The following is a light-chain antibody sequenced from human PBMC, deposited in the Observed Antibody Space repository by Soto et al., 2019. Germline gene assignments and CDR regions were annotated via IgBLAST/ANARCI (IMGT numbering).Light chain of an antibody. V-gene: IGKV1-39*01. J-gene: IGKJ2*01. CDR2: AAS. Sequence: DIQMTQSPSSLSASVGDRVTITCRASQSISSYLNWYQQKPGKAPQLLIYAASSLQSGVPSRFSGSASGTDFTLTISSLQPEDFATYYCHQSDSTPYTFGQGTKLEIK. CDR3: HQSDSTPYT. CDR1: QSISSY.